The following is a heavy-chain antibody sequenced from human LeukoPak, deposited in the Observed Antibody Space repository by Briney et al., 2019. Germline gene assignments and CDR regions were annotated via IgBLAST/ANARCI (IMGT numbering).Heavy chain of an antibody. CDR3: ARDLGFSSSWSFDP. CDR1: GYTFTSYG. Sequence: SVKVSCKASGYTFTSYGISWVRRAPGQGLEWMGWISAYNGNTNYAQKLQGRVTMTTDTSTSTAYMELRSLRSDDTAAYYCARDLGFSSSWSFDPWGQGTLVTVSS. D-gene: IGHD6-13*01. J-gene: IGHJ5*02. V-gene: IGHV1-18*04. CDR2: ISAYNGNT.